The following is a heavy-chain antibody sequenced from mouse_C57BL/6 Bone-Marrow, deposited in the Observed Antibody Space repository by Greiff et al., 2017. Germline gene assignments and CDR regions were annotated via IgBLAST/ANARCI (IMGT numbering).Heavy chain of an antibody. Sequence: QVQLQQSGAELVRPGASVTLSCKASGYTFTDYEMHWVKQTPVHGLEWIGAIDPETGGTAYNQKFKGKARLTADKSSSTAYMELRGLTSEDSAVYSCTKITTVVANYAMDYWGQGTSVTVSS. CDR1: GYTFTDYE. CDR2: IDPETGGT. D-gene: IGHD1-1*01. J-gene: IGHJ4*01. V-gene: IGHV1-15*01. CDR3: TKITTVVANYAMDY.